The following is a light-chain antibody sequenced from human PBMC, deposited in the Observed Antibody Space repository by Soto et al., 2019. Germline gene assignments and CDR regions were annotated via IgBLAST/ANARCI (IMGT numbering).Light chain of an antibody. CDR2: SNN. CDR1: SSNIGSNT. J-gene: IGLJ1*01. Sequence: QSSLTQPPSASGTPGQRVTISCSGSSSNIGSNTVNWYQQLPGTAPKLLIYSNNQRPSGVPDRFSGSKSGTSASLAISGLQSVDEADYYCAAWDDSLNGYAFGTGTKVTVL. V-gene: IGLV1-44*01. CDR3: AAWDDSLNGYA.